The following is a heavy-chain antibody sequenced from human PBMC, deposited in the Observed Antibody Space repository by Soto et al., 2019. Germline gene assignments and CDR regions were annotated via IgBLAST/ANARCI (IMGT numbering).Heavy chain of an antibody. Sequence: SETLSLTCAVSGGSISSGGYSWSWIRQPPGKGLEWIGYIYHSGSTYYNPSLKSRVTISVDRSKNQFSLKLSSVTAADTAVYYCARGGTSGEFDYWGQGTLVTVSS. V-gene: IGHV4-30-2*01. CDR1: GGSISSGGYS. CDR3: ARGGTSGEFDY. J-gene: IGHJ4*02. D-gene: IGHD3-10*01. CDR2: IYHSGST.